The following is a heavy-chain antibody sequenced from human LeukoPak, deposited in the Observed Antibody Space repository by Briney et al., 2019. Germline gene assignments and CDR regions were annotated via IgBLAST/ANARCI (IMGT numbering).Heavy chain of an antibody. CDR1: GGSISSYY. D-gene: IGHD1-1*01. Sequence: PSETLSLTCTVSGGSISSYYWSWIRQAPGKGLEWIGQSNHLGSTNYNPSLKSRVTISVDTFKNQLSLNLSSLTAADTAVYYCARGSWKLATKFYFDYWGQGALVTVSS. CDR3: ARGSWKLATKFYFDY. CDR2: SNHLGST. V-gene: IGHV4-34*01. J-gene: IGHJ4*02.